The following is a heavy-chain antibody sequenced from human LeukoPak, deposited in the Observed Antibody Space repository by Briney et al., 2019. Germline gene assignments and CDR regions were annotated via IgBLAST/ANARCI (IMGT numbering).Heavy chain of an antibody. CDR3: ASEADSSSYFDY. Sequence: SETLSLTCTVSGGSISSYYWSWIRQPAGKGLEWIGRIYTSGSTNYNPSLKSRVTMSVDTSKNQLSLKLSSVTAADTAVYYCASEADSSSYFDYWGQGTLVTVSS. CDR2: IYTSGST. D-gene: IGHD3-22*01. J-gene: IGHJ4*02. CDR1: GGSISSYY. V-gene: IGHV4-4*07.